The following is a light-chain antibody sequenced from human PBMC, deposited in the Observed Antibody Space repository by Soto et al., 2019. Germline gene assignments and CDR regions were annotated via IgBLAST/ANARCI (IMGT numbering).Light chain of an antibody. CDR2: EVN. CDR1: SMDFGGSNY. CDR3: SSYTSSNTLEV. Sequence: QSALVQPASVSGSPGQSIAISCTVTSMDFGGSNYVSWYQHHPHRAPKLLIYEVNYRPSGVSSRFSGSKSGNTASLTISGLQAEDEADYYCSSYTSSNTLEVFGVGTKVTVL. V-gene: IGLV2-14*01. J-gene: IGLJ1*01.